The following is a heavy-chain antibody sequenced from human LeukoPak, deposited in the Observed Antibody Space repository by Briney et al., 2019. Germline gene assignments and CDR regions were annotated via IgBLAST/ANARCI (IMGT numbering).Heavy chain of an antibody. J-gene: IGHJ4*02. V-gene: IGHV4-4*07. CDR2: IYTSGST. D-gene: IGHD6-19*01. CDR3: TSGWYEYYFDY. CDR1: GGSISSYY. Sequence: SETLSLTCTVSGGSISSYYWSWIRQPAGKGLEWIGRIYTSGSTNYNPSLKSRVTMSVDTSKNQFSLKLSSVTAADTAVYYCTSGWYEYYFDYWAREPWSPSPQ.